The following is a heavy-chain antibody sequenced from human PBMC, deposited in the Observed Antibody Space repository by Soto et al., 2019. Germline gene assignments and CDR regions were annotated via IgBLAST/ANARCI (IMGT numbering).Heavy chain of an antibody. CDR1: GFTFSSYA. V-gene: IGHV3-23*01. D-gene: IGHD4-17*01. CDR3: AKDTFLAVTTIFGY. CDR2: ISGSGGST. J-gene: IGHJ4*02. Sequence: GGSLRLSCAAPGFTFSSYAMSWVRQAPGKGLEWVSAISGSGGSTYYADSVKGRFTISRDNSKNTLYLQMNSLRAEDTAVYYCAKDTFLAVTTIFGYWGQGTLVTVSS.